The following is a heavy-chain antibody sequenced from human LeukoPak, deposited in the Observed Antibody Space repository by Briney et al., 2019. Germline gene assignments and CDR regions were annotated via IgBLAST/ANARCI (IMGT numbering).Heavy chain of an antibody. CDR1: GGSMSSGGYY. CDR3: ARALWFGLDI. Sequence: SHTLSLTCTVSGGSMSSGGYYWSWIRQPPGKGLEWIGYIYHSGSTYYNPSLKSRVTISVDRSKNQFSLKLSSVTAADTAVYYCARALWFGLDIWGQGTMVTVSS. J-gene: IGHJ3*02. CDR2: IYHSGST. V-gene: IGHV4-30-2*01. D-gene: IGHD3-10*01.